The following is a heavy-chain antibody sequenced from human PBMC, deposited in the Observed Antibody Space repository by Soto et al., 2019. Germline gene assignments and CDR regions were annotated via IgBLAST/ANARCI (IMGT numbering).Heavy chain of an antibody. D-gene: IGHD1-26*01. CDR2: IYYSGST. Sequence: LSLTCTVSGGSISSYYWSWIRQPPGKGLEWIGYIYYSGSTNYNPSLKSRVTISVDTSKNQFSLKLSSVTAADTAVYYCAGEYSGSSFDYWGQGTLVTVSS. CDR1: GGSISSYY. V-gene: IGHV4-59*01. CDR3: AGEYSGSSFDY. J-gene: IGHJ4*02.